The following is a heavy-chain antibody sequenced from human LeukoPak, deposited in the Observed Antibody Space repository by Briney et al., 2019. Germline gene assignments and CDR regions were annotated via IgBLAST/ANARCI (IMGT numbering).Heavy chain of an antibody. CDR1: GFTFDDYA. J-gene: IGHJ4*02. D-gene: IGHD3-22*01. Sequence: GRSLRLSCAVSGFTFDDYAMHWVRHAPGKGLEWVSGISWNSGNIGYADSVKGRFTISRDNAKNSLYLQMNSLRAEDTALYYCAKEKDTNYYDSRIFDYWGQGTLVTVSS. V-gene: IGHV3-9*01. CDR2: ISWNSGNI. CDR3: AKEKDTNYYDSRIFDY.